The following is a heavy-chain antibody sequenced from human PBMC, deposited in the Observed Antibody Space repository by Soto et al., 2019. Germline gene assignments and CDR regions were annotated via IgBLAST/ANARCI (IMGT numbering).Heavy chain of an antibody. CDR3: ARGQAWPDSGYGLLIKNYYYGMDV. V-gene: IGHV1-69*13. CDR1: GRTFSSYA. D-gene: IGHD5-12*01. Sequence: GASVKVSCNASGRTFSSYAISWVRQATGQGPERMGGISPIFGTANYAPKCQRRVSITAHESTSTDYRELSNLRSEDMAVYYCARGQAWPDSGYGLLIKNYYYGMDVWGQGTSGSVSS. CDR2: ISPIFGTA. J-gene: IGHJ6*01.